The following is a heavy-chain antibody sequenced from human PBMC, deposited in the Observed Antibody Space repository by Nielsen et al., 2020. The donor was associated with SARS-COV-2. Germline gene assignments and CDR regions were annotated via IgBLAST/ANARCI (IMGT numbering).Heavy chain of an antibody. Sequence: GGSLRLSCAASGFTFSSYAMSWVRQAPGRGLEWVSAISANIGSTTYADSVKGRFTISRDNSKSSLYLEMYSLRAEDTAVYFCAKTPGSSSWSDLLFDYWGQGILVTVSP. CDR3: AKTPGSSSWSDLLFDY. V-gene: IGHV3-23*01. CDR1: GFTFSSYA. CDR2: ISANIGST. J-gene: IGHJ4*02. D-gene: IGHD6-13*01.